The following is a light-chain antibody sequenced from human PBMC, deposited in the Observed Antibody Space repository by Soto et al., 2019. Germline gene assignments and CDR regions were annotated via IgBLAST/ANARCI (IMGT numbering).Light chain of an antibody. CDR1: QSVSSN. CDR3: QQYNNWT. J-gene: IGKJ1*01. CDR2: GAS. Sequence: EMVMTQSPAILSVSPGERATLSCRASQSVSSNLAWYQQKPGQAPRLLIYGASTRATGIPARFSGSGSGTEFTLTISSLQSEDFAVYYCQQYNNWTFGQGTKVDIK. V-gene: IGKV3-15*01.